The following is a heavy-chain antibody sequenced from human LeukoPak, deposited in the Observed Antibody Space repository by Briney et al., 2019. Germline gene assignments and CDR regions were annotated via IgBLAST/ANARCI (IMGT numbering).Heavy chain of an antibody. J-gene: IGHJ6*02. V-gene: IGHV3-33*01. Sequence: GGSLRLSCAASGFTFSSYGMHWVRQAPGKGLEWVAVIWYDGSNKYYADSVKGRFTISRDNSKNTLYLQMNSLRAEDTAVYYCARDTPPHRDYDSSGYYYYYGMDVWGQGTTVTVSS. CDR1: GFTFSSYG. D-gene: IGHD3-22*01. CDR2: IWYDGSNK. CDR3: ARDTPPHRDYDSSGYYYYYGMDV.